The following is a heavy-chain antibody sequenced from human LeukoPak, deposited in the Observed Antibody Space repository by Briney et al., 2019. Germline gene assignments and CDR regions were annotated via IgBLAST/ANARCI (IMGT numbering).Heavy chain of an antibody. CDR1: GGSISGYY. Sequence: PSETLSLTCTVSGGSISGYYWSWIRQPPGKGLEWIGYIYYSGSTNYNPSLKSRVTISVDTSKNQFSLKLNSVTAADTAVYYCARFKDVLTGSLFDYWGQGTLVTVSS. J-gene: IGHJ4*02. CDR2: IYYSGST. CDR3: ARFKDVLTGSLFDY. D-gene: IGHD3-9*01. V-gene: IGHV4-59*08.